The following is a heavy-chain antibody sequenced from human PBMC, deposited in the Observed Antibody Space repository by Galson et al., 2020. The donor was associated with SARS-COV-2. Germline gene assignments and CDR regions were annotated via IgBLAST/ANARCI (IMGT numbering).Heavy chain of an antibody. D-gene: IGHD2-15*01. CDR1: GYIFTHYW. V-gene: IGHV5-51*01. J-gene: IGHJ5*02. Sequence: GESLKISCKGSGYIFTHYWIGWVRQMPGKGLEWMGIIYPGDSDTRYSPSFQGQVTISVDKSVSTAYLQWSSLKASDTAMYYCARHIRSGGGVDWFDPWGQGTLVTVSS. CDR3: ARHIRSGGGVDWFDP. CDR2: IYPGDSDT.